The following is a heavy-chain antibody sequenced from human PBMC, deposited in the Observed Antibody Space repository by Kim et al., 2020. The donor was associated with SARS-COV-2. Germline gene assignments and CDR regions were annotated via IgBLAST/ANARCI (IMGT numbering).Heavy chain of an antibody. CDR3: ARDKALSSSHYYSGMDV. V-gene: IGHV4-61*08. Sequence: SETLSLTCTVSGGSVSVDDHFWTWIRQPPGKGLKWIGYIYDTGSTNYNPSLQRRVTISIDTFQNQFSLHLNSVTAADTAVYYCARDKALSSSHYYSGMDV. CDR2: IYDTGST. CDR1: GGSVSVDDHF. J-gene: IGHJ6*01.